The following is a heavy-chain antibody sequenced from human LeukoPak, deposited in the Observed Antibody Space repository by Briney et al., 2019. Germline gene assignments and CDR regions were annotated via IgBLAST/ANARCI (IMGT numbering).Heavy chain of an antibody. J-gene: IGHJ4*02. CDR2: IYTSGST. Sequence: SETLSLTCTASGGSISSGSYYWSWIRQPAGMGLEWIGRIYTSGSTNYNPSLKSRVTISVDTSKNQFSLKLSSVTAADTAVYYCARAGAPHGIFDYWGQGTLVTVSS. CDR3: ARAGAPHGIFDY. CDR1: GGSISSGSYY. D-gene: IGHD7-27*01. V-gene: IGHV4-61*02.